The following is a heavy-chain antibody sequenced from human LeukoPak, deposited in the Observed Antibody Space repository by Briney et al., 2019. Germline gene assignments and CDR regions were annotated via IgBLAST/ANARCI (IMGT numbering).Heavy chain of an antibody. Sequence: SETLSLTCTVSGGSISSSSYYWGWIRQPPGKGLEGIGSIYYRGSTYYNPSLRSRITLSLDTSKSQFSLSLSSVTAADTAVYYCARTGDSSGYYRNAIDYWGQGTLVTVSS. CDR2: IYYRGST. CDR3: ARTGDSSGYYRNAIDY. J-gene: IGHJ4*02. V-gene: IGHV4-39*07. D-gene: IGHD3-22*01. CDR1: GGSISSSSYY.